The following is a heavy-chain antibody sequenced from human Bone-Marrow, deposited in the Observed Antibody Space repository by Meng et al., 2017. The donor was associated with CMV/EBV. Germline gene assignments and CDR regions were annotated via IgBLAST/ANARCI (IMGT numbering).Heavy chain of an antibody. J-gene: IGHJ3*01. Sequence: GGSLRLSCAASGFTFSHYDMHWVRQAPGKGLEWVAVITYDGSKKDYTDSVKGRFFISRDNNKNTLYLQLNSLRTDDTSVYYCARVTPLGVVDHDAFDVWGQGTMVTVSS. D-gene: IGHD2-15*01. CDR3: ARVTPLGVVDHDAFDV. CDR1: GFTFSHYD. V-gene: IGHV3-30-3*01. CDR2: ITYDGSKK.